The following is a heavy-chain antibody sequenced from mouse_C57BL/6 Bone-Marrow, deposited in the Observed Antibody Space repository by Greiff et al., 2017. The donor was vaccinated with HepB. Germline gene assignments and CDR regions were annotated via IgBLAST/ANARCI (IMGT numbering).Heavy chain of an antibody. CDR3: AREGPYAMDY. Sequence: QVQLKESGAELARPGASVKLSCKASGYTFTSYGISWVKKRTGQGLEWIGEIYPRSGNTYYNEKFKGKATLTADKSSSTAYMELRSLTSEDSAVYVCAREGPYAMDYWGQGTSVTVSS. J-gene: IGHJ4*01. CDR2: IYPRSGNT. V-gene: IGHV1-81*01. CDR1: GYTFTSYG.